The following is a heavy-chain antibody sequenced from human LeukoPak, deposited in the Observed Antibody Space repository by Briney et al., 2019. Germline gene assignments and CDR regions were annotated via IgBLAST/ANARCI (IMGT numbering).Heavy chain of an antibody. Sequence: GGSLRLSCASSGFTFSSYAMSWVRQAPGKGLEWVSAISGSGDSTYYADSVKGRFTISRDNSKNTLYLQMYSLRAEDTAVYYCAKMGRLGDYWGQGTLVNVSS. J-gene: IGHJ4*02. CDR1: GFTFSSYA. D-gene: IGHD3-10*01. CDR2: ISGSGDST. V-gene: IGHV3-23*01. CDR3: AKMGRLGDY.